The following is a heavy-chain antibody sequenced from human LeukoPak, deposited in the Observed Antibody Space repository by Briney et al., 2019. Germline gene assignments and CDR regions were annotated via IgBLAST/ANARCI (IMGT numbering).Heavy chain of an antibody. D-gene: IGHD2-15*01. CDR2: ISAYNGNT. CDR1: GYTFTSYG. Sequence: GASVKVSCKASGYTFTSYGISWVRQAPGQGLEWMGWISAYNGNTNYAQKLQGRVTMTTDTSTSTAYMELRSLRSDDTAVYYCARGPLLYCSGGSCTYYYYYMDVWGKGTTVTVSS. V-gene: IGHV1-18*01. J-gene: IGHJ6*03. CDR3: ARGPLLYCSGGSCTYYYYYMDV.